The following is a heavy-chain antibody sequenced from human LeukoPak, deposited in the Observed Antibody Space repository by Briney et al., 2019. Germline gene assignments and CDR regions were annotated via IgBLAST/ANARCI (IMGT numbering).Heavy chain of an antibody. CDR2: INPNSGGT. J-gene: IGHJ3*02. CDR1: GYTFTGYY. CDR3: ARAAAAGRRDAFDI. Sequence: ASVKVSCKASGYTFTGYYMRWVRQAPGQGLEWMGWINPNSGGTNYAQKFQGRVTMTRDTSISTAYMELSRLRSDDTAVYYCARAAAAGRRDAFDIWGQGAMVTVSS. V-gene: IGHV1-2*02. D-gene: IGHD6-13*01.